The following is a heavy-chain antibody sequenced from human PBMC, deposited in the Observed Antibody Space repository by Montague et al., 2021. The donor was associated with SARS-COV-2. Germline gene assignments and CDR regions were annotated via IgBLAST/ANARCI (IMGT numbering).Heavy chain of an antibody. CDR1: GGSTSRSTSS. Sequence: SETLSLTCTVSGGSTSRSTSSWAWIRQPPGKGLEWIGSISYTGSTXYNPSLKSRVTISVDTSRNQFSLRLSSVTAADTSTYYCARLPLVSSWSRAAGYYYYGMDVWGQGTTVTVSS. V-gene: IGHV4-39*01. CDR2: ISYTGST. J-gene: IGHJ6*02. CDR3: ARLPLVSSWSRAAGYYYYGMDV. D-gene: IGHD6-13*01.